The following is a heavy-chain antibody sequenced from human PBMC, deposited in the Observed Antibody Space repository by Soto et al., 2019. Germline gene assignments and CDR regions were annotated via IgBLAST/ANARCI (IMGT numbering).Heavy chain of an antibody. J-gene: IGHJ6*02. CDR3: ARDHCSSTSCYHRMDV. V-gene: IGHV3-11*06. Sequence: QVQLVESGGGLVKPGGSLRLSCAASGFTFSDYYMSWIRQAPGKGLEWVSYISSSSSYTNYADSVKGRFTISRDNAKNSLYLQMNSLRAEDTAVNYCARDHCSSTSCYHRMDVWGQGTTVTVSS. CDR1: GFTFSDYY. CDR2: ISSSSSYT. D-gene: IGHD2-2*01.